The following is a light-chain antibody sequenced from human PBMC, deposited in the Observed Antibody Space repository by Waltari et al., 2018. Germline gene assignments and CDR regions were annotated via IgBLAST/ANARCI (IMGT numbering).Light chain of an antibody. CDR1: QDITNY. J-gene: IGKJ5*01. CDR3: QQYDNLPIT. CDR2: VAS. Sequence: DIQMTQSPSSLSASVGDRVTITCQASQDITNYLNWYQQKPGKDPKLLIYVASNLETGVPSRFSGSGSGTDFTFTISSLQPEDIATYYCQQYDNLPITFGQGTRLEIK. V-gene: IGKV1-33*01.